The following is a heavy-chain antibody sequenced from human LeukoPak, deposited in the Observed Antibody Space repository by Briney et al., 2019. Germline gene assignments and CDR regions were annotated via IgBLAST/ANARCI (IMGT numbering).Heavy chain of an antibody. J-gene: IGHJ4*02. Sequence: ASVKVSCKASGYTFTSYAMHWVRQAPGQRLEWMGWINAGNGNTKYSQKFQGRVTITRDTSASTAYMELSSLRSEDTAVYYCARLPAYYYDSGAPFDYWGQGTLVTVSS. CDR3: ARLPAYYYDSGAPFDY. CDR2: INAGNGNT. CDR1: GYTFTSYA. V-gene: IGHV1-3*01. D-gene: IGHD3-22*01.